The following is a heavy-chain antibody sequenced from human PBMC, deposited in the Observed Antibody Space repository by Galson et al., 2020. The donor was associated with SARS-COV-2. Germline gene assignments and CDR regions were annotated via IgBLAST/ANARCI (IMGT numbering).Heavy chain of an antibody. CDR2: ISYDGSNK. CDR3: ARELVTGAFLEWYYWLDP. V-gene: IGHV3-30-3*01. CDR1: GFTFSSYA. D-gene: IGHD3-3*01. J-gene: IGHJ5*02. Sequence: PGGSLRLSCAASGFTFSSYAMHWVRQAPGKGLEWVAVISYDGSNKYYADSVKGRFTISRDNSKNTVFLEMNSLRAEDTAVYYCARELVTGAFLEWYYWLDPWGQGTLVTVSS.